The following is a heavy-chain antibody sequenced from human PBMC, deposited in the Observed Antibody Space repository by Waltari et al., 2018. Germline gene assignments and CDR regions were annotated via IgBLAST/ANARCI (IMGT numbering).Heavy chain of an antibody. V-gene: IGHV4-61*02. CDR3: ARSAYCDGSTACDLVAS. D-gene: IGHD2-21*01. CDR2: FHTSGST. Sequence: QVQLQESGPGLLEPSQTLSLTCTVSGGSISSGQYYWGWIRQPAGKGLEWIGRFHTSGSTEYSPSLMSRVTISIDTSKNQLSLRLTSVTAADTAVYYCARSAYCDGSTACDLVASWGQGKLVTISP. J-gene: IGHJ4*02. CDR1: GGSISSGQYY.